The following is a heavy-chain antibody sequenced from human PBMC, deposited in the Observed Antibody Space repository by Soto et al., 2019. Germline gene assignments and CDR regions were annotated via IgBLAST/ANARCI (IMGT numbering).Heavy chain of an antibody. CDR2: IYYSGST. CDR1: GGSISSGDYY. CDR3: ARDPVYYDSNGYRYFDY. Sequence: PSETLSLTCTVSGGSISSGDYYWSWIRQPPGKGLEWIGYIYYSGSTYYNPSLKSRVTISVDTSKNQFSLKLSSVTAADTAVYYCARDPVYYDSNGYRYFDYWGQGTLVTVSS. D-gene: IGHD3-22*01. V-gene: IGHV4-30-4*01. J-gene: IGHJ4*02.